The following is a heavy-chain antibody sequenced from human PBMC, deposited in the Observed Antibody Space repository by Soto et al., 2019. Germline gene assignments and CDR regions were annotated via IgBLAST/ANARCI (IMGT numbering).Heavy chain of an antibody. J-gene: IGHJ6*02. CDR2: INPNSGGR. V-gene: IGHV1-2*02. D-gene: IGHD5-12*01. CDR3: ARSGREGGYYYYGMDV. Sequence: GASVKVSCKASGYTFTGYYMHWVRQAPGQGLEWMGWINPNSGGRNYAQKFQGRVTMTRDTSISTAYMELSRLRSDDTAVYYCARSGREGGYYYYGMDVWGQGTTVTVSS. CDR1: GYTFTGYY.